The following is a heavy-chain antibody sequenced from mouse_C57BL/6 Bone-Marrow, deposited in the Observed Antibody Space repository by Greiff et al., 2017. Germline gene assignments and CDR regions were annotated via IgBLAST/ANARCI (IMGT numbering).Heavy chain of an antibody. D-gene: IGHD2-12*01. CDR1: GFTFSNYW. J-gene: IGHJ4*01. V-gene: IGHV6-3*01. CDR2: IRLKSDNYAT. CDR3: TGRYFWYAMDY. Sequence: EVKVEESGGGLVQPGGSMKLSCVASGFTFSNYWMNWVRQSPEKGLEWVAQIRLKSDNYATHYAESVQGRFTISRYDSKSSVYLQMNNLRAEDTGIYYCTGRYFWYAMDYWGQGTSVTVSS.